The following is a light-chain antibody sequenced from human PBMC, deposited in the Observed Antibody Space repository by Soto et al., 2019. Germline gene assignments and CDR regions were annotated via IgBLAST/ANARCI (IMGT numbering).Light chain of an antibody. J-gene: IGKJ1*01. Sequence: EIQRTQSPSTLSASVGDGVTITGRASQRSSPWLAWYQQKPGKAPKLLISGASSWETGVPSRFSGSGSGTEFTLTINSLQPDDFAPYSCQQYKSYRTFGQGTKVDSK. CDR2: GAS. CDR1: QRSSPW. CDR3: QQYKSYRT. V-gene: IGKV1-5*01.